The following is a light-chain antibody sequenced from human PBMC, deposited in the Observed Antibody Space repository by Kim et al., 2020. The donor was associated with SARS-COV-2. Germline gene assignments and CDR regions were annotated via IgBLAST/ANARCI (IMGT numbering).Light chain of an antibody. J-gene: IGKJ1*01. CDR3: QQYYSYSPWT. CDR2: KAS. CDR1: QSISNW. Sequence: DIQMTQSPSTLSASVGDRVTITCRASQSISNWLAWYQQKPGKAPKVLIYKASSLESGVPSRFSGSGSGTEFTLTISSLQPDDFATYYCQQYYSYSPWTFGQVTKVDIK. V-gene: IGKV1-5*03.